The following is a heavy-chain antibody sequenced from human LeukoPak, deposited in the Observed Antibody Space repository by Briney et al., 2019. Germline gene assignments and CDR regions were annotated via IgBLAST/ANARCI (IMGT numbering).Heavy chain of an antibody. CDR1: GYTLTELS. Sequence: ASVKVSCKVSGYTLTELSMHWVRQAPAKGVEWMGVFDPEDGETIYQRKFQGRVTMTEDTSTDTAYMELSSVRSEDRAVYYCETYLAGLGSGSYYNPWGQGTLVTVSS. CDR3: ETYLAGLGSGSYYNP. J-gene: IGHJ4*02. CDR2: FDPEDGET. V-gene: IGHV1-24*01. D-gene: IGHD3-10*02.